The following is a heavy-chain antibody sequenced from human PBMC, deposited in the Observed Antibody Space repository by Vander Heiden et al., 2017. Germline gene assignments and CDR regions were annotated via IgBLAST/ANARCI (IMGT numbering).Heavy chain of an antibody. CDR3: AKVSGGNSLSDFDY. D-gene: IGHD2-21*02. CDR2: ISGSGGST. Sequence: TASGFTFSSYAMSWVRQAPGKGLEWVSTISGSGGSTYYADSVKGRFTISRDNSKNTLYLQMNSLRAEDTAIYYCAKVSGGNSLSDFDYWGQGTLVTVSS. V-gene: IGHV3-23*01. J-gene: IGHJ4*02. CDR1: GFTFSSYA.